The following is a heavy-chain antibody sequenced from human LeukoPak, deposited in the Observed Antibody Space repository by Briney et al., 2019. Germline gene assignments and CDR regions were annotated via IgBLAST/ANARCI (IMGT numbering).Heavy chain of an antibody. CDR1: GYTFTNNF. Sequence: ASVKVSCKASGYTFTNNFMHWVRQAPGQGLEWMGIINPSGDNTWYAQKFKGRVTMTRDMSTSTVYMELSSLRSEDTAVYYCAREAPGYCSGDNCYSQSFFDYWAQGTLVTVSS. CDR2: INPSGDNT. J-gene: IGHJ4*02. V-gene: IGHV1-46*01. D-gene: IGHD2-15*01. CDR3: AREAPGYCSGDNCYSQSFFDY.